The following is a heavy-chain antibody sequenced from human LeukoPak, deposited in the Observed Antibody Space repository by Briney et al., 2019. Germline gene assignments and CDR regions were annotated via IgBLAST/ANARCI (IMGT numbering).Heavy chain of an antibody. CDR3: ATVRPGGYRDL. V-gene: IGHV3-48*04. CDR1: AFTFGSYR. Sequence: GGSLRLSCAASAFTFGSYRMNWVRQAPGKGLEWVSYISSSGTTIYYADSVKGRFTISRDNAKNSLHLQMNSLRADDMGVYYCATVRPGGYRDLWGQGTRVSVSS. CDR2: ISSSGTTI. J-gene: IGHJ6*02. D-gene: IGHD3-10*01.